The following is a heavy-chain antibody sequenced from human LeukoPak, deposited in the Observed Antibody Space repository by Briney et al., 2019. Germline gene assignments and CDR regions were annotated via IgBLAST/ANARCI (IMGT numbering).Heavy chain of an antibody. D-gene: IGHD6-6*01. J-gene: IGHJ6*03. V-gene: IGHV4-4*07. CDR2: IYVRGIP. CDR1: GGSISSHH. CDR3: AKHATRTPQLLYNKDV. Sequence: SETLSLICTVSGGSISSHHWSWFRQPPGKGLEWIGHIYVRGIPNYNPSLKSRVSMSLDTTAKQFSLKQTAVTAADTAVYYCAKHATRTPQLLYNKDVWRKGTTVSVSS.